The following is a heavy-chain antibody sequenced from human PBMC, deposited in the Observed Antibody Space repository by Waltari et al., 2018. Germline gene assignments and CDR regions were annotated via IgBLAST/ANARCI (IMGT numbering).Heavy chain of an antibody. CDR3: ARDPGPAAFDY. Sequence: EVQLVESVGGLIQPGGSLRLSFAASCFTVSSHSMTWVRKAPGKGREGVSVIYSGGSTYYADSGKGRFTISRDNSKNTLYLQMNSLRAEDTAVYYCARDPGPAAFDYWGQGTLVTVSS. CDR1: CFTVSSHS. V-gene: IGHV3-53*01. D-gene: IGHD2-2*01. J-gene: IGHJ4*02. CDR2: IYSGGST.